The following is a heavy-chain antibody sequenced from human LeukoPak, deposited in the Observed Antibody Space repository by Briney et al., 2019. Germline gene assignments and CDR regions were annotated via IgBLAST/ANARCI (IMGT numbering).Heavy chain of an antibody. CDR1: GFTFSSYS. J-gene: IGHJ4*02. CDR3: ARALYDSSGFDY. D-gene: IGHD3-22*01. CDR2: ISSGSSYI. Sequence: GGSLRLSCAASGFTFSSYSMNWVRQAPGKGLEWVSSISSGSSYIYYADSVKGQFTISRDNAKNSLYLQMNSLRAEDTAVYYCARALYDSSGFDYWGQGTLVTVSS. V-gene: IGHV3-21*01.